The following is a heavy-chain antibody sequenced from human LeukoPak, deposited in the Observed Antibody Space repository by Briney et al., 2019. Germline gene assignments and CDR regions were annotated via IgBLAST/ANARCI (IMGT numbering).Heavy chain of an antibody. CDR2: IYYSGST. V-gene: IGHV4-59*08. D-gene: IGHD4-17*01. CDR3: ARHSRYGDFDY. CDR1: GGSISTYY. Sequence: SETLSLTCTVSGGSISTYYWSWIRQPPRKGLEWIAYIYYSGSTSYNPSLKTRVTISVDMSKNQFSLKLSSVTAADTAVYYCARHSRYGDFDYWGQGTLLTVSS. J-gene: IGHJ4*02.